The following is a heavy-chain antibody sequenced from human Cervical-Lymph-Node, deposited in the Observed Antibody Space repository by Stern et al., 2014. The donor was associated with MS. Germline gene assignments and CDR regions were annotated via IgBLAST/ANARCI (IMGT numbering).Heavy chain of an antibody. V-gene: IGHV3-30*03. CDR1: GFTFRSYG. D-gene: IGHD2-8*01. CDR3: ARDYEDTSMLFDH. Sequence: QVQLLQPGGAVVQPGRSLRLSCAASGFTFRSYGMPWVRQAPGKGLEGVTVISYDGNHKYYAASVKGRFTISRDNSKNTLHLQMNSVTPDDTAIYYCARDYEDTSMLFDHWGQGTLVTVSS. CDR2: ISYDGNHK. J-gene: IGHJ4*02.